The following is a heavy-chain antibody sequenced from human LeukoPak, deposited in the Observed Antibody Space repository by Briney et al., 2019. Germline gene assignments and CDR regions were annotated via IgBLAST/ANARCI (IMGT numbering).Heavy chain of an antibody. CDR3: ARVRGEAFDI. V-gene: IGHV3-48*03. CDR2: ISSSGSTI. D-gene: IGHD3-10*01. CDR1: GFTFSSYE. J-gene: IGHJ3*02. Sequence: RSGGSLRLSCAASGFTFSSYEMNWVRQAPGKGLEWVSYISSSGSTIYYADSVKGRFTISRDNAKNSLYLQMNSLRAEDTAVYYCARVRGEAFDIWGQGTMVTVSS.